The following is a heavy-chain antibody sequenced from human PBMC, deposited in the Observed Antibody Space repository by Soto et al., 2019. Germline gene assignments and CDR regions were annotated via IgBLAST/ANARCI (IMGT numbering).Heavy chain of an antibody. CDR2: IYWDDDK. CDR1: GFSLSTSGVG. V-gene: IGHV2-5*02. Sequence: QITLKESGPTLVKPTQTLTLTCTFSGFSLSTSGVGVGWIRQPPGKALEWLALIYWDDDKRYSPSLKSRLTSTKDTSKNQVVLKMSNMAPVDTATYYCAHSLGGFEILNGYYSRAGWFDPWGQGTLVTVSS. J-gene: IGHJ5*02. CDR3: AHSLGGFEILNGYYSRAGWFDP. D-gene: IGHD3-9*01.